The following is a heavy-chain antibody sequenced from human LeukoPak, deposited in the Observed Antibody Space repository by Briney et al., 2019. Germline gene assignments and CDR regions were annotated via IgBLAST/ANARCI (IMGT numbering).Heavy chain of an antibody. D-gene: IGHD3-22*01. J-gene: IGHJ4*02. CDR1: GFTFGTYW. Sequence: PGGSLRLSCAASGFTFGTYWMHWVRQGPGKGLVWVSRINPDGSSTTYADSVKGRFTISRDNAKNTPYLQMSSLRAEDTAVYYCARGRYYYDPLDYWGQGTLVTVSS. V-gene: IGHV3-74*01. CDR3: ARGRYYYDPLDY. CDR2: INPDGSST.